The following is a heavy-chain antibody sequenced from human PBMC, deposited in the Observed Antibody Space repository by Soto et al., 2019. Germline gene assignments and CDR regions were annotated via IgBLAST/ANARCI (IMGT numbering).Heavy chain of an antibody. J-gene: IGHJ4*02. CDR3: ARGSDFWSGYYSLFDY. Sequence: QVQLQESGPGLVKPSETLSLTCTVSGASVSSGSYCWSWIRQPPGKGLEWIGCIYSSGSTNYNPSLKSRGTISVDTSKNQFSLKLSSVTAADTAVHYCARGSDFWSGYYSLFDYWGQGTLVTVSS. CDR1: GASVSSGSYC. CDR2: IYSSGST. V-gene: IGHV4-61*01. D-gene: IGHD3-3*01.